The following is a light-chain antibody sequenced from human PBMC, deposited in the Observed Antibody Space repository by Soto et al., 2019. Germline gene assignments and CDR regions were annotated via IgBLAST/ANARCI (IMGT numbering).Light chain of an antibody. CDR1: RSLFYSPHNKSY. CDR3: QQYYSAPRT. J-gene: IGKJ2*01. V-gene: IGKV4-1*01. Sequence: DIVMTQSPESLAVSLGERATINCTSGRSLFYSPHNKSYLAWYQQKVGQPPQMLIYWASTRESGVPDRFRGSGSGTDFTLTISSLQADDVAVYYCQQYYSAPRTFGQGTKVE. CDR2: WAS.